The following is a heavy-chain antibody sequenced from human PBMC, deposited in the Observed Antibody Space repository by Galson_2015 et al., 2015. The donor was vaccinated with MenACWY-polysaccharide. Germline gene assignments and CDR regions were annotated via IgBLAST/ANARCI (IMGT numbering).Heavy chain of an antibody. CDR1: GFTFSTYE. CDR2: ISGGGAMI. CDR3: ARDRGSYDAYDI. V-gene: IGHV3-48*03. J-gene: IGHJ3*02. D-gene: IGHD5-18*01. Sequence: SLRLSCAASGFTFSTYEMNWVRQSPEKGLQWIAYISGGGAMIKHADSVKGRFTISRDNAKGSLYLEMNSLTAEDTGLYYCARDRGSYDAYDIWGQGTVVTVSS.